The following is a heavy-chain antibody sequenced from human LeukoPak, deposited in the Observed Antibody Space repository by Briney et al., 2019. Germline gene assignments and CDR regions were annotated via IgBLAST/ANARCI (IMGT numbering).Heavy chain of an antibody. J-gene: IGHJ4*02. Sequence: GGSLRLSCAASGFTFSSYSMNWVRQAPGKGLEWVSSISSCSSYIYYADSVKGRFTISRDNAKNSLYLQMNSLRAEDTAVYYCASGRQLGYWGQGTLVTVSS. V-gene: IGHV3-21*01. CDR2: ISSCSSYI. D-gene: IGHD6-13*01. CDR1: GFTFSSYS. CDR3: ASGRQLGY.